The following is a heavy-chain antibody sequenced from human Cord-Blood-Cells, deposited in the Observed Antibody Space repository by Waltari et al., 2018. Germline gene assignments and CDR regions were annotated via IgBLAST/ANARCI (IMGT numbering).Heavy chain of an antibody. CDR1: GDSVSCTRAA. J-gene: IGHJ4*02. Sequence: QVQLQQSGPGVVRPSQTLSLTCAISGDSVSCTRAARNWIMQSPSSGLEWLGRTYYRSKWYNDYAVSVKSRITINPDTSKNQFSLQLNSVTPEDTAVYYCARAGGRYCSSTSCYIFDYWGQGTLVTVSS. D-gene: IGHD2-2*02. V-gene: IGHV6-1*01. CDR2: TYYRSKWYN. CDR3: ARAGGRYCSSTSCYIFDY.